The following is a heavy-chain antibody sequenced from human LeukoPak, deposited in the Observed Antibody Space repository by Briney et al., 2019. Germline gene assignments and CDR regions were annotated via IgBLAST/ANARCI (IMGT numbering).Heavy chain of an antibody. CDR1: GFSFNNYP. Sequence: GGSLRLSCAASGFSFNNYPMSWVRQAPGKGLEWVSAISTTGGSTYYADSVKGRFTVSRDNSKNTLSLQMDSLRVEDTALYYCAKDWTTVVTPKGYYFDSWGQGTLVTVSS. D-gene: IGHD4-23*01. V-gene: IGHV3-23*01. J-gene: IGHJ4*02. CDR2: ISTTGGST. CDR3: AKDWTTVVTPKGYYFDS.